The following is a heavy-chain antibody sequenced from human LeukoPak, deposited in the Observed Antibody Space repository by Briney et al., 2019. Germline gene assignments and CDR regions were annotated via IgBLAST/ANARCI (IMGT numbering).Heavy chain of an antibody. CDR3: ARGPYCSGGSCYPHFDY. J-gene: IGHJ4*02. CDR2: IYPGDSDT. V-gene: IGHV5-51*01. Sequence: GESLQISCKGSGYSFTSYWIGWVRQMPGKGLEWMGIIYPGDSDTRYGPSFQGQVTISADKSISTAYLQWSSLKASDTAMYYCARGPYCSGGSCYPHFDYWGQGTLVTVSS. CDR1: GYSFTSYW. D-gene: IGHD2-15*01.